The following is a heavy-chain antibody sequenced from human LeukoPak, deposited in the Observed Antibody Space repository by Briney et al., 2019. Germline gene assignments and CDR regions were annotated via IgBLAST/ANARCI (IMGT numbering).Heavy chain of an antibody. CDR2: IIPIFGTA. V-gene: IGHV1-69*13. D-gene: IGHD6-6*01. J-gene: IGHJ6*03. CDR3: ARSVAARTHYYYYYMDV. Sequence: ASVKVSCKASGGTFSSYAISWVRQAPGQGLEWMGGIIPIFGTANYAQKFQGRVTITADESTSTAYMELSSLRSEDTAVYYCARSVAARTHYYYYYMDVWGKGTTVTVSS. CDR1: GGTFSSYA.